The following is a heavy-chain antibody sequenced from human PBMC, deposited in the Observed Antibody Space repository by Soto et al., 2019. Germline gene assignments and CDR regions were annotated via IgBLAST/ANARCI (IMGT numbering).Heavy chain of an antibody. J-gene: IGHJ3*02. V-gene: IGHV3-33*01. CDR2: IWYDGSNK. CDR3: ARGHAYYDSSGYAFDI. D-gene: IGHD3-22*01. Sequence: GGSLRLSCAASGFTFSSYGMHWVRQAPGKGLEWVAVIWYDGSNKYYADSVKGRFTISRDNSKNTLYLQMNSLRAEDTAVYYCARGHAYYDSSGYAFDIWGQGTMVTVSS. CDR1: GFTFSSYG.